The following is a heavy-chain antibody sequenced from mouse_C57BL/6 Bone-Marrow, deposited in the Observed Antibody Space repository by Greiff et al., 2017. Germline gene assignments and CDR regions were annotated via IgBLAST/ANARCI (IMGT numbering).Heavy chain of an antibody. CDR1: GYTFTNYW. CDR2: IYPGGGYT. J-gene: IGHJ3*01. D-gene: IGHD3-2*02. V-gene: IGHV1-63*01. CDR3: ARDSSGSAWFAY. Sequence: VQLQQSGAELVRPGTSVKMSCKASGYTFTNYWIGWAKQRPGHGLEWIGDIYPGGGYTNYNEKFKGKGTLTADKSSSTAYMQFSRLTSEASAIYYCARDSSGSAWFAYWGQGTLVTVSA.